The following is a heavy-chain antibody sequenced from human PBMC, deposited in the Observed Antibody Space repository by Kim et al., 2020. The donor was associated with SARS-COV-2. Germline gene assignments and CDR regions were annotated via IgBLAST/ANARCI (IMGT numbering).Heavy chain of an antibody. D-gene: IGHD6-19*01. J-gene: IGHJ4*02. Sequence: ADSATGHFTVSRDNAKNTLYLQMNSLRAEDSAVYYCARRQFSSGWYYFDYWGQGTLVTVSS. CDR3: ARRQFSSGWYYFDY. V-gene: IGHV3-74*01.